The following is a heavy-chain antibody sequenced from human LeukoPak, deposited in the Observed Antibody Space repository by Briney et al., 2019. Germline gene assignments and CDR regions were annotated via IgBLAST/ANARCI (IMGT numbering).Heavy chain of an antibody. CDR2: INASGGST. Sequence: ASVKVSCKASGYTFTSYYMHWVRQAPGQGLEWMGIINASGGSTSYAQKFQGRVTMTSDTSTSTVYMELSSLRSEDTAVYYCARERLRLPLVYAMDVWGQGTTVTVSS. CDR1: GYTFTSYY. D-gene: IGHD3-16*01. V-gene: IGHV1-46*01. J-gene: IGHJ6*02. CDR3: ARERLRLPLVYAMDV.